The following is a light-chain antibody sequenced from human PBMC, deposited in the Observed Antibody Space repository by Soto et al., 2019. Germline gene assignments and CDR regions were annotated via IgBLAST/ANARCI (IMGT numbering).Light chain of an antibody. CDR2: EVI. J-gene: IGLJ2*01. CDR1: NSDVGHFNS. CDR3: SSYTSITTHVI. Sequence: QSVLTQPASVSGSPGQSITISCTGTNSDVGHFNSVSRYQQYPGQAPKLMIYEVINRPSGVSNRFSGSKSGNTASLTISGLQAEDEADYYCSSYTSITTHVIFGGGTKLTVL. V-gene: IGLV2-14*01.